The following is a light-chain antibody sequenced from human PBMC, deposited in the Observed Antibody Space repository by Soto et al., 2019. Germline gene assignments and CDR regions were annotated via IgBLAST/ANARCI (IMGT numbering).Light chain of an antibody. CDR3: QKYNSAPLT. CDR2: VAS. CDR1: QGISNY. J-gene: IGKJ4*01. Sequence: DIQMTQSPSSLSASVGDRVTITCRASQGISNYVAWYQQKPGKVPKLLIYVASTLQPGVPSRFSGSGSGTVFTLTISSLPPEDVGTYYCQKYNSAPLTFGGGTKVEIK. V-gene: IGKV1-27*01.